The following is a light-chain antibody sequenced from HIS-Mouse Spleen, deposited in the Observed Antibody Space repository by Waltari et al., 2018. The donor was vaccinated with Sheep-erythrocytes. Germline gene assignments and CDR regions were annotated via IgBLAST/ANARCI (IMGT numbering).Light chain of an antibody. CDR2: DAS. CDR1: QSVSSY. V-gene: IGKV3-11*01. CDR3: QQRSNWYT. Sequence: EIVLTQSSATLSLSPGERATLSCRASQSVSSYLAWYQQKPGQAPRLLIYDASNRATGIPARFSGSGSGTDFTLTISSLEPEDFAVYYCQQRSNWYTFGQGTTGDQT. J-gene: IGKJ2*01.